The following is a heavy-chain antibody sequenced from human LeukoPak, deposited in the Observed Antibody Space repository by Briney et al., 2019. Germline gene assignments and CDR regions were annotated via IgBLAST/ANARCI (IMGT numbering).Heavy chain of an antibody. V-gene: IGHV1-69*04. J-gene: IGHJ4*02. Sequence: GSSVTVSCKASGGTFSSYAISWVRQAPGQGLEWMGRIIPILGIANYAQKFQGRVTITADKSTSTAYMELSSLRSEDTAVYYCAREESGSYWYWGQGTLVTVSS. CDR3: AREESGSYWY. CDR1: GGTFSSYA. D-gene: IGHD1-26*01. CDR2: IIPILGIA.